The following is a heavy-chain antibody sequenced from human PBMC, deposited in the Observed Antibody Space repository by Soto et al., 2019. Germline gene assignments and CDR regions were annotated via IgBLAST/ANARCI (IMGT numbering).Heavy chain of an antibody. V-gene: IGHV4-39*02. CDR1: GGSMRRSSYY. CDR3: ATDSYLLDTSGYNDV. J-gene: IGHJ4*02. CDR2: ISYSGMT. Sequence: TLSLTCTVSGGSMRRSSYYWGWIRQTPGTGLEWIASISYSGMTYYRHSLKGRVAISLDRSQNQFSLRLHSMTAADTALYYCATDSYLLDTSGYNDVWGQGIQVTVSS. D-gene: IGHD1-20*01.